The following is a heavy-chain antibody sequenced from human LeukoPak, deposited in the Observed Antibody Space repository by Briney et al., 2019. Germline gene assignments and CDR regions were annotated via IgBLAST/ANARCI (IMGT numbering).Heavy chain of an antibody. Sequence: PGGSLRLSCAASGFTFTNYPVHWVRQAPGKGLEWVTVISYDGTTKYYADSVKGRFTISRDNSRNTLYLQMNNLRTEDTAVCYCASPYYYDGSSYYHFFDHWGQGTLVTVSS. CDR2: ISYDGTTK. V-gene: IGHV3-30*04. CDR1: GFTFTNYP. CDR3: ASPYYYDGSSYYHFFDH. J-gene: IGHJ4*02. D-gene: IGHD3-22*01.